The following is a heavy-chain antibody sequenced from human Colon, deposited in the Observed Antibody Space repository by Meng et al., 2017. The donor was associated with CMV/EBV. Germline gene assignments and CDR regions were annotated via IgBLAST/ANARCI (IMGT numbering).Heavy chain of an antibody. Sequence: GESLKISCATSGFPLRNYWMHWVRRSPGKGLMWVSHVNGDGTNTDYADFVKGRFSISRDDAKNTILLQMRSLRAEDTGVYFCVRGDKTYYFDSWGQGTLVTVSS. V-gene: IGHV3-74*01. CDR3: VRGDKTYYFDS. CDR2: VNGDGTNT. CDR1: GFPLRNYW. D-gene: IGHD2-8*01. J-gene: IGHJ5*01.